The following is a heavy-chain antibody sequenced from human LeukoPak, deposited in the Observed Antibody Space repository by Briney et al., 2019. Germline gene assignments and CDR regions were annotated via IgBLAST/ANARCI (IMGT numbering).Heavy chain of an antibody. CDR1: GYTFTSYY. V-gene: IGHV1-46*01. J-gene: IGHJ4*02. CDR3: ARDYYDSSGYYYVIGY. Sequence: GASVKVSCKASGYTFTSYYMHWVRQAPGQGLEWMGTINPSGGSTSYAQKFQGRVTMTRDMSTSTVYMELSSLRSEDTAVYYCARDYYDSSGYYYVIGYWGQGTLVTVSS. CDR2: INPSGGST. D-gene: IGHD3-22*01.